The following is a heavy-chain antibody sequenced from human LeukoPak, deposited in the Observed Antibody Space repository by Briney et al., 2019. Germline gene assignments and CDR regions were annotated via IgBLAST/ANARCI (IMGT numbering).Heavy chain of an antibody. Sequence: SETLSLTCAVYGGSFSGYYWSWIRQPPGKGLEWIGEINHSGSTNYNPSLKSRVTISVDTSKNQFSLKLSSVTAADTAVYYCARGGRAVTTWSYYYYYGMDVWGQGTTVTASS. V-gene: IGHV4-34*01. J-gene: IGHJ6*02. CDR1: GGSFSGYY. D-gene: IGHD4-17*01. CDR3: ARGGRAVTTWSYYYYYGMDV. CDR2: INHSGST.